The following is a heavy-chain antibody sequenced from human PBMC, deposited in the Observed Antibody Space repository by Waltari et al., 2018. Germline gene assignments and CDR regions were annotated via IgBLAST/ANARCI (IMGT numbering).Heavy chain of an antibody. D-gene: IGHD6-13*01. Sequence: QVQLQQWGAGLLKPSETLSLTCAVYGGSFSGYYWSWIRQPPGKGLEWIGEINHIGSPMYTPALKSRVTISVDTSKTQCSLKLSSVTAADTAVYYCAGSSSWYWFDPWGHGTLVTVSS. J-gene: IGHJ5*02. CDR2: INHIGSP. V-gene: IGHV4-34*01. CDR3: AGSSSWYWFDP. CDR1: GGSFSGYY.